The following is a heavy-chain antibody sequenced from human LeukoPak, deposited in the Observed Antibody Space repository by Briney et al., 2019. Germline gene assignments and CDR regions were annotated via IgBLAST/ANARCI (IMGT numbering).Heavy chain of an antibody. J-gene: IGHJ4*02. V-gene: IGHV1-8*01. CDR2: MNPNSGNT. CDR3: AREVTAYSSSYGY. Sequence: ASVKVSCKASGDTFTNYDINWVRQATGQGLEWMGWMNPNSGNTGYAQKFQGRVTMTRNTSISTAYTELSSLTSEDTAVYYCAREVTAYSSSYGYWGQGTLVTVSS. CDR1: GDTFTNYD. D-gene: IGHD6-6*01.